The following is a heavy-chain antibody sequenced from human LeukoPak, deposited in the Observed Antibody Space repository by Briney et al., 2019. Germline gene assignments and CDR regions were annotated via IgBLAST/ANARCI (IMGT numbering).Heavy chain of an antibody. CDR2: IYYSGST. Sequence: PSQTLSLTCTVSGGSISSGGYYWSWLRQHPGKGLDGIAYIYYSGSTYYNLSLKSRFTISVHTAKNQFSLKLSSVTAADTAVYYCARAGSSPTSYFDYWGQGALVTVCS. J-gene: IGHJ4*02. CDR3: ARAGSSPTSYFDY. D-gene: IGHD1-26*01. V-gene: IGHV4-31*03. CDR1: GGSISSGGYY.